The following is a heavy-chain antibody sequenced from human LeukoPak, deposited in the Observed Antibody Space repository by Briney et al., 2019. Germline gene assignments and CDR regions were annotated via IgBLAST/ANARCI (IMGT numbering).Heavy chain of an antibody. CDR3: ARLTGNYGDY. CDR1: GFTYSSYS. V-gene: IGHV3-21*01. J-gene: IGHJ4*02. CDR2: ISSGSSYI. Sequence: GGSLRLSCAASGFTYSSYSMNWVRQAPGKGLEWVSSISSGSSYIYYADSVKGRFTISRENAKNSLYLQMDSLRAEDTAVYYCARLTGNYGDYWGQGTLVTVSS. D-gene: IGHD3-10*01.